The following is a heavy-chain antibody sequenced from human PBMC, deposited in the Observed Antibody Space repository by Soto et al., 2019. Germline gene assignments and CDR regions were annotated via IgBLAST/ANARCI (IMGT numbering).Heavy chain of an antibody. V-gene: IGHV3-33*01. D-gene: IGHD3-10*01. CDR2: IWYDGSNK. Sequence: GGSLRLSCAASGFTFSSYGMHWVRQAPGKGLEWVAVIWYDGSNKYYADSVKGRFTISRDNSKNTLYLQMNSLRAEDTAVYYCARDLFEYGSGVGGYYYYYGMDVWGQGTTVTVSS. CDR1: GFTFSSYG. CDR3: ARDLFEYGSGVGGYYYYYGMDV. J-gene: IGHJ6*02.